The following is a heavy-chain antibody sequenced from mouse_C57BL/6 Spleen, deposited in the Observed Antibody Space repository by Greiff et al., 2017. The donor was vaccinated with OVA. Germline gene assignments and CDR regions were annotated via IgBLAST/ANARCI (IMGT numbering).Heavy chain of an antibody. Sequence: VQLQQSGPELVKPGASVKMSCKASGYTFTDYNMHWVKQSHGKSLEWIGYINPNTGGTSYNQKFKGKATLTVNKSSSTAYMELRSLTSEDSAVYYCGRAWDYGGSYGYFDVWGTGTTVTVSS. CDR2: INPNTGGT. V-gene: IGHV1-22*01. D-gene: IGHD1-1*01. J-gene: IGHJ1*03. CDR1: GYTFTDYN. CDR3: GRAWDYGGSYGYFDV.